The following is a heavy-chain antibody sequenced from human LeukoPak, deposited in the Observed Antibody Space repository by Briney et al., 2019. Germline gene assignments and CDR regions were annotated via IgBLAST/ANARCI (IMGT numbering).Heavy chain of an antibody. J-gene: IGHJ4*03. Sequence: SETLSLTCAVHGGSFSRFYWSWIRQSPGKGLKWIAEIDHRGDTNYNPSVKSRVTVSVDTSKNQFSLKVRSLSAADTAVYYCARGATISETGYFDFWGQGTLVTVSS. CDR3: ARGATISETGYFDF. V-gene: IGHV4-34*01. D-gene: IGHD5-24*01. CDR1: GGSFSRFY. CDR2: IDHRGDT.